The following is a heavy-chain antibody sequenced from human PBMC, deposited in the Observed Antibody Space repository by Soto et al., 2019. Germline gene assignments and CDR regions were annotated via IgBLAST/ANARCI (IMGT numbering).Heavy chain of an antibody. CDR3: AKVKYDSSGYYRNFDY. CDR1: GGTFSSYA. Sequence: SVKVSCKASGGTFSSYAISWVRQAPGQGLEWVGGIIPRFGTANYAQKFQGRVTITADESTSTAYMELSSLRSEDTAMYYCAKVKYDSSGYYRNFDYWGQGTLVTVSS. V-gene: IGHV1-69*13. J-gene: IGHJ4*02. D-gene: IGHD3-22*01. CDR2: IIPRFGTA.